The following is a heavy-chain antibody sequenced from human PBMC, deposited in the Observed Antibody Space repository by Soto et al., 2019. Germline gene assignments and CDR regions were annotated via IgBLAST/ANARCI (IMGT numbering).Heavy chain of an antibody. Sequence: GGSLRLSCEASGFIFRNYGMHWVRQTPGRGLEWVAIIWVSGAKIEYGQSFQGRFTVSRDDSRNMLYLQVDSLAVEDSAVYYCVRDEIQIWSYVGSFDYWGQGSLVTVSS. J-gene: IGHJ4*02. D-gene: IGHD5-18*01. CDR3: VRDEIQIWSYVGSFDY. V-gene: IGHV3-33*01. CDR2: IWVSGAKI. CDR1: GFIFRNYG.